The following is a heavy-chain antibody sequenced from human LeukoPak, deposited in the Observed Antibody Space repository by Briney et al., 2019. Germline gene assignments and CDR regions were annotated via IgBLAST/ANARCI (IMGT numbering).Heavy chain of an antibody. V-gene: IGHV1-2*02. Sequence: VASVKVSCKASGYTFTGYYMHWVRQAPGQGLERMGWINPNSGGTNYAQKFQGRVTMTRDTSISTAYMELSRLRSDDTAVYYCARVKLRFLDSEDYWGQGTLVTVSS. D-gene: IGHD3-3*01. CDR3: ARVKLRFLDSEDY. J-gene: IGHJ4*02. CDR1: GYTFTGYY. CDR2: INPNSGGT.